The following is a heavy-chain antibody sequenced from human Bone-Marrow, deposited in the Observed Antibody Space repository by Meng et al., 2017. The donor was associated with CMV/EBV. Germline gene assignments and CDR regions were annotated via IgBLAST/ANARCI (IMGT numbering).Heavy chain of an antibody. J-gene: IGHJ6*02. V-gene: IGHV4-59*01. D-gene: IGHD5-18*01. Sequence: SETLSLTCTVSGGSISSYYWSWIRQPPGKGLEWIGYIYYSGSTNYNPSLKSRVTISVDTSKNQFSLKLSSVTAADTAVYYCARATAMVMEAYYYYGMDVWGQGTTVTVSS. CDR2: IYYSGST. CDR1: GGSISSYY. CDR3: ARATAMVMEAYYYYGMDV.